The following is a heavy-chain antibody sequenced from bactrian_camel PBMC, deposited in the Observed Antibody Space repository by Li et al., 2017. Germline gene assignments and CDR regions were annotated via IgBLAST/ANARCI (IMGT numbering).Heavy chain of an antibody. V-gene: IGHV3S68*01. CDR3: AIRGWYRRDVPCQGTRREAEFSA. D-gene: IGHD3*01. Sequence: HVQLVESGGGSVQAGGSLRVSCAISGGTWSGLCMGWFRQAPGKEREGVAYIDGDGSTDYTDSVKGRFTISKDTAKNTLYLEMNSLKPEDTAMYYCAIRGWYRRDVPCQGTRREAEFSAWGQGTQVTVS. CDR1: GGTWSGLC. CDR2: IDGDGST. J-gene: IGHJ6*01.